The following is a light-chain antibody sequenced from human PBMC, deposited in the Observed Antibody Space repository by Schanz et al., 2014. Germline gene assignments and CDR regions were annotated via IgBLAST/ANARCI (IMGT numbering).Light chain of an antibody. CDR3: QQYKSYPWT. J-gene: IGKJ1*01. CDR2: KAS. V-gene: IGKV1-5*03. Sequence: DIQMTQSPSTLSAFVGDRVTITCRASQSISSWLAWYQQKPGKAPKLLIYKASTLESGVPSRFSGSGSGTEFTLTINSLQPDDFATYYCQQYKSYPWTFGQGTKVEIK. CDR1: QSISSW.